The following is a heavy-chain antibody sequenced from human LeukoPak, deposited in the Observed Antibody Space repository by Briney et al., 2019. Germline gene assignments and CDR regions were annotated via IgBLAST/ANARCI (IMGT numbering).Heavy chain of an antibody. J-gene: IGHJ6*02. Sequence: ASVKVSCKASGYTFTSYDINWVGQAGGQGVEGMGWMNTNSGNTGYAQKFQGRVTMTRNTSISTAYMELSSLRSGDTAVYYCARGIRGMDVWGQGTTVTVSS. CDR3: ARGIRGMDV. CDR1: GYTFTSYD. V-gene: IGHV1-8*01. CDR2: MNTNSGNT.